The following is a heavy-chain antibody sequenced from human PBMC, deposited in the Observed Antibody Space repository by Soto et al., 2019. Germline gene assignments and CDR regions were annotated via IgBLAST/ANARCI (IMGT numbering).Heavy chain of an antibody. CDR2: ISAYNGNT. CDR3: ARDFRGYCSSTSCYTTYYYYYYGMDV. Sequence: ASVKVSCKASGYTFTSYGISWVRQVPGQGLEWMGWISAYNGNTNYAQKLQGRVTMTTDTSTSTAYMELRSLRSDDTAVYYCARDFRGYCSSTSCYTTYYYYYYGMDVWGQGTTVTVSS. V-gene: IGHV1-18*04. CDR1: GYTFTSYG. D-gene: IGHD2-2*02. J-gene: IGHJ6*02.